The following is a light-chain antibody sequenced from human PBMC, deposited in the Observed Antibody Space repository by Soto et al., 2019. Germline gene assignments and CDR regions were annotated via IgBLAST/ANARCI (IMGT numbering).Light chain of an antibody. CDR2: EVN. CDR1: RSDIGDSNF. CDR3: ASFRSGTILV. Sequence: QSALTQPASVSGSPGQSVTISCTGPRSDIGDSNFISWYQHSPGKAPRLLIYEVNNRPSGVSRRFSGSKAGNTASLTISGLIEDDEADYFCASFRSGTILVFGSGTKVTVL. V-gene: IGLV2-14*01. J-gene: IGLJ1*01.